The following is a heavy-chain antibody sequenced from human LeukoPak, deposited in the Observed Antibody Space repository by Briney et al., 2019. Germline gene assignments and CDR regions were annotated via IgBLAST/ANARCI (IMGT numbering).Heavy chain of an antibody. Sequence: GGSLRLSCAASGFTFSSYGMHWVRQAPGKGLEWVAFIRYDGSNKYYADSVKGRFTISRDNSKNTLYLQMNSLRAEDTAVYYCAKDGWPTEPSPYYMDVWGKGTTVTISS. V-gene: IGHV3-30*02. CDR3: AKDGWPTEPSPYYMDV. CDR1: GFTFSSYG. CDR2: IRYDGSNK. D-gene: IGHD1-14*01. J-gene: IGHJ6*03.